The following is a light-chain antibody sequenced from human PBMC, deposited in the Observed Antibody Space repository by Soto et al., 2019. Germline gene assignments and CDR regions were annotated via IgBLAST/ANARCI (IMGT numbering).Light chain of an antibody. V-gene: IGKV3-11*01. J-gene: IGKJ5*01. Sequence: EIVCTHSAATLSVVPGDGAALSCRASQSVSSYLAWYQQKPGQAPRLLIYDASNRATGIPARFSGSGSGTDFTLTISSLEPEDFAVYYCQQRSTFGQGTRLEIK. CDR3: QQRST. CDR1: QSVSSY. CDR2: DAS.